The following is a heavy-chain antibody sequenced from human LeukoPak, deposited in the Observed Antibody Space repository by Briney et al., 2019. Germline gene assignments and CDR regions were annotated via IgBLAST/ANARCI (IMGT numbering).Heavy chain of an antibody. Sequence: PSQTLSLTCTVPGGSISSGGYYWSWIRQHPGKGLEWIGYIYYSGSTYYNPSLKSRVTISVDTSKNQFSLKLSSVTAADTAVYYCARSRYGDYGGGWFDPWGQGTLVTVSS. V-gene: IGHV4-31*03. CDR1: GGSISSGGYY. D-gene: IGHD4-17*01. CDR3: ARSRYGDYGGGWFDP. J-gene: IGHJ5*02. CDR2: IYYSGST.